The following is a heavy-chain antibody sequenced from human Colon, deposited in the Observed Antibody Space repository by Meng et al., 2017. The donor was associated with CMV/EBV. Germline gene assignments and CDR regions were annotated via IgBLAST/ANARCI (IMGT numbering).Heavy chain of an antibody. J-gene: IGHJ4*02. CDR3: ARGVGDSSSWYGWGLTS. V-gene: IGHV4-34*01. CDR2: INHSGST. CDR1: GGSFSGYY. D-gene: IGHD6-13*01. Sequence: GGSFSGYYWSWIHQPPGKGLEWIGEINHSGSTNYNPSLKSRVTISVDTSKNQFSLKLSSVTAADTAVYYCARGVGDSSSWYGWGLTSWGQGTLVTVSS.